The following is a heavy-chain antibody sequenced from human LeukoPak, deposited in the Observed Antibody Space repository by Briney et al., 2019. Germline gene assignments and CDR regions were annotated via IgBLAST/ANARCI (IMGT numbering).Heavy chain of an antibody. J-gene: IGHJ4*02. CDR1: AVSISSGSFY. CDR2: ISYSGTT. V-gene: IGHV4-39*01. D-gene: IGHD5-12*01. CDR3: ARGGLGGGYVYGY. Sequence: SETLSLTCSVSAVSISSGSFYWGWIRQPPGKGLEWIGTISYSGTTYYSPSLKSRVTISVDTSKNQFSLKLSSVTAADTAVYYCARGGLGGGYVYGYWGQGTLVTVSS.